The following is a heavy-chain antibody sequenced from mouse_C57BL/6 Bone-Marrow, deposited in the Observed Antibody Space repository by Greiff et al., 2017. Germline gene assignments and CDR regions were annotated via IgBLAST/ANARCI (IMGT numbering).Heavy chain of an antibody. CDR3: TRVGYDGYYERDY. J-gene: IGHJ2*01. D-gene: IGHD2-3*01. V-gene: IGHV1-15*01. Sequence: VQLQQSGAELVRPGASVTLSCKASGYTFTDYEMHWVKQTPVHGLEWIGAIDPETGGTAYNQKFKGKAILTADKSSSTTYMELRSLTSDDSAVYYCTRVGYDGYYERDYWGQGTTLTVSS. CDR2: IDPETGGT. CDR1: GYTFTDYE.